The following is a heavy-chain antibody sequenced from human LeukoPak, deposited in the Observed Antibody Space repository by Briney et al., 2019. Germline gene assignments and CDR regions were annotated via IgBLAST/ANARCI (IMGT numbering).Heavy chain of an antibody. J-gene: IGHJ4*02. Sequence: GGSLRLSCAASGFTFSSYSMTWVRQAPGRGLEWVANIKEDGSAKYYVDSVKGRFTISRDNAKNSLFLQMNSLRVEDTAVYYCARGGAYFDYWGQGTLVTVSS. CDR1: GFTFSSYS. D-gene: IGHD1-26*01. V-gene: IGHV3-7*01. CDR2: IKEDGSAK. CDR3: ARGGAYFDY.